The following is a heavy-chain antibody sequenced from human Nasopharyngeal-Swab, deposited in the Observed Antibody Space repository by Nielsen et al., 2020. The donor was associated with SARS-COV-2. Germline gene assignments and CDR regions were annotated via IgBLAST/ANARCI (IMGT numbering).Heavy chain of an antibody. V-gene: IGHV1-3*01. CDR2: INAGNGNT. CDR3: AREKRGYGDYASGFDI. CDR1: GYTFTSYA. J-gene: IGHJ3*02. Sequence: ASVKVSCKASGYTFTSYAMHWVRQAPGQRLEWMGWINAGNGNTKYSQKFQGRVTITRDTSASTAYMELSSLRSEDTAVYYCAREKRGYGDYASGFDIWGQGTMVTVPS. D-gene: IGHD4-17*01.